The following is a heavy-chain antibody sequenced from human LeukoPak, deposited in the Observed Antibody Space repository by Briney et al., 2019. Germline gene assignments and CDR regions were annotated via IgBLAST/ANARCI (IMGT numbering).Heavy chain of an antibody. CDR2: IYHSGST. J-gene: IGHJ4*02. CDR1: GYSISSGYY. CDR3: ARSLWQKRGFDY. V-gene: IGHV4-38-2*01. D-gene: IGHD3-10*01. Sequence: SETLSLTCAGSGYSISSGYYWGWIRQPPGKGLVWIGSIYHSGSTHYNLSLTSRVTISVDTSKNQFSLKLSSVTAADTAVYYCARSLWQKRGFDYWGQGTLVTVSS.